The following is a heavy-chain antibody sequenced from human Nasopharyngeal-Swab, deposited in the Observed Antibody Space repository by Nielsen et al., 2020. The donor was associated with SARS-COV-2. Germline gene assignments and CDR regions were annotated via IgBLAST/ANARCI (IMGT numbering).Heavy chain of an antibody. Sequence: SLKISCTASGFTFDEYTMHWVRQAPGKGLEWVSGIRWNSDYIGYTDSVKGRFVISRDNAKNSLYLQMNSLRPEDTALYFCTRAKDTSGYDAFDIWGQGTVVTVFS. V-gene: IGHV3-9*01. CDR2: IRWNSDYI. CDR3: TRAKDTSGYDAFDI. J-gene: IGHJ3*02. D-gene: IGHD3-22*01. CDR1: GFTFDEYT.